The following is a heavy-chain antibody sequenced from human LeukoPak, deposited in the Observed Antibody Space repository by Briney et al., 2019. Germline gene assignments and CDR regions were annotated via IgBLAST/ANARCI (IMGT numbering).Heavy chain of an antibody. CDR2: IWYDGTNK. Sequence: GGSLRLSCAASGFIFNSYVMHWVSQAPGKGLEWVAVIWYDGTNKNYADSVKGRFTISRDISTDTLWLQMDSLRTEDTAVYYCAKGPLRGTAAAIDYWGQGTLVTVSS. CDR1: GFIFNSYV. V-gene: IGHV3-30*02. D-gene: IGHD2-2*01. CDR3: AKGPLRGTAAAIDY. J-gene: IGHJ4*02.